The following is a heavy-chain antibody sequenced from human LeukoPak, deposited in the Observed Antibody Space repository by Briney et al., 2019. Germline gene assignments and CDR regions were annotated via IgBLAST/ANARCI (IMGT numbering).Heavy chain of an antibody. D-gene: IGHD2-2*01. CDR1: GFTFSNYW. V-gene: IGHV3-7*01. CDR3: ARDQGYCTSASCRGDAFDV. J-gene: IGHJ3*01. Sequence: GGSLRLSCAASGFTFSNYWTSWVRQAPGKGLEWVAKIKQDGSEKYYVDSVKGRFTTSRDNAKNSLSLQMNSLRAEDTAVYYCARDQGYCTSASCRGDAFDVWGQGSMISVSS. CDR2: IKQDGSEK.